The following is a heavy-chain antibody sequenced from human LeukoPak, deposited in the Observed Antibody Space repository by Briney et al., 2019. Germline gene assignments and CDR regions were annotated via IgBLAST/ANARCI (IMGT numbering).Heavy chain of an antibody. J-gene: IGHJ4*02. CDR2: ISSSSSYI. V-gene: IGHV3-21*04. D-gene: IGHD6-13*01. CDR3: ARDIAAAAPLDY. CDR1: GFTFSSYN. Sequence: GGSLRLSCAASGFTFSSYNMNWVRQAPGERLEWVSSISSSSSYIYYADSVKGRFTISRDDAKNSLFLQMNSLRAEDTAVYYCARDIAAAAPLDYWGQGTLVTVSS.